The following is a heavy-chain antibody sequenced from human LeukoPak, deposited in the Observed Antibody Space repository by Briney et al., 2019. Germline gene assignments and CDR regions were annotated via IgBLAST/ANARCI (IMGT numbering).Heavy chain of an antibody. CDR2: IYTSGST. J-gene: IGHJ4*02. CDR3: ARDSAPGFDWNYLLAFDY. D-gene: IGHD1-7*01. V-gene: IGHV4-4*07. Sequence: SETLSLTCTVSGGSISSYYWSWIRQPAGKGLEWIGRIYTSGSTNYNPSLKSRVTMSVDTSKNQFSLKLSSVTAADTAVYYCARDSAPGFDWNYLLAFDYWGQGTLVTVSS. CDR1: GGSISSYY.